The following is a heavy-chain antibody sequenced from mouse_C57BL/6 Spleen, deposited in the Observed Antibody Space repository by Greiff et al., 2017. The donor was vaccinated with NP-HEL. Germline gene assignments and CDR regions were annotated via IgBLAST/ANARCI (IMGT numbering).Heavy chain of an antibody. Sequence: VQLQQSGTVLARPGASVKMSYKTSGYTFTSYWMHWVKQRPGQGLEWIGAIYPANSDTSYNQKFKGKAKLTAVTSASTAYMELSSLTNEDSAVYYCTRSPHYYGSSYAHWYFDVWGTGTTVTVSS. J-gene: IGHJ1*03. V-gene: IGHV1-5*01. CDR3: TRSPHYYGSSYAHWYFDV. CDR1: GYTFTSYW. D-gene: IGHD1-1*01. CDR2: IYPANSDT.